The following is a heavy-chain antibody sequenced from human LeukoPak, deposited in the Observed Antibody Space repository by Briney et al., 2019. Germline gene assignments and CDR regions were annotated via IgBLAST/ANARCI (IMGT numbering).Heavy chain of an antibody. V-gene: IGHV1-18*01. CDR2: ISAYNGNT. CDR1: GYTFTSYG. Sequence: ASVKVSCKASGYTFTSYGISWVRQAPGQGLEWMGWISAYNGNTNYAQKLQGRVTMTTDTSTSTAYMELRSLRSDDTAVYYCARAGLGHYGDPNWFDPWGQGTLVTVSS. D-gene: IGHD4-17*01. CDR3: ARAGLGHYGDPNWFDP. J-gene: IGHJ5*02.